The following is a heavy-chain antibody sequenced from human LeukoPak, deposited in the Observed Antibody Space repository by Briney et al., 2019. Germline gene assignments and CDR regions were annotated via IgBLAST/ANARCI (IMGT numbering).Heavy chain of an antibody. CDR1: GGSISSYY. D-gene: IGHD3-22*01. V-gene: IGHV4-59*08. CDR2: IYYTGST. J-gene: IGHJ4*02. Sequence: SETLSLTCTVSGGSISSYYWTWIRQPPGKGLEWIGYIYYTGSTNYNPSLKSRVTISVDTSKNQFSLKLSSVTAADTAVYYCARLGTYYYDSSGYRNHFDFWGQGTLVTVSS. CDR3: ARLGTYYYDSSGYRNHFDF.